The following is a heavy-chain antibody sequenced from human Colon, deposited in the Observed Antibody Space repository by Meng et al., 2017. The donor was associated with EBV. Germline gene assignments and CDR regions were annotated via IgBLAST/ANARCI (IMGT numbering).Heavy chain of an antibody. CDR1: GFMFNNYA. J-gene: IGHJ4*02. CDR2: ISGDADYT. CDR3: AKNAANGFPYYDN. D-gene: IGHD2-8*01. Sequence: EVQLLESXXGLVQXGGSLRLSCAVSGFMFNNYAMTWVRQGPGKRLEWVSAISGDADYTYYADSVKGRFTTSRDNSKNTLYLQMNSLRAEDTAVYYCAKNAANGFPYYDNWGQGPLVTVSS. V-gene: IGHV3-23*01.